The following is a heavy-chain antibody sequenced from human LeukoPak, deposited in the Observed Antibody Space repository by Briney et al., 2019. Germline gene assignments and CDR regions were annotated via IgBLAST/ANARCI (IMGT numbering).Heavy chain of an antibody. Sequence: ASVKVSCKASGYTFTGYYMHWVRQAPGQGLEWMGWINPNSGGTNYAQKFQGRVTLTRDMSTSTDYLELSSLRSEDTAVYYCARDKGTVTTTMGYYYYMDVWGKGTTVTVSS. CDR1: GYTFTGYY. D-gene: IGHD4-17*01. J-gene: IGHJ6*03. V-gene: IGHV1-2*02. CDR2: INPNSGGT. CDR3: ARDKGTVTTTMGYYYYMDV.